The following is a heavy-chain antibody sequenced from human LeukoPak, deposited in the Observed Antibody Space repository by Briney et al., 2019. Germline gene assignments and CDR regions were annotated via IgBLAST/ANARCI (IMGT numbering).Heavy chain of an antibody. J-gene: IGHJ4*02. D-gene: IGHD5-18*01. V-gene: IGHV1-2*02. CDR3: ARDTAYYFDY. CDR2: INPNSGGT. CDR1: GYTFTGYY. Sequence: ASVKVSCESSGYTFTGYYMHWVRQAPGQGLEWMGWINPNSGGTNYAQKFQGRVTMTRDTSISTVYMELSRLRSDDTAVYYCARDTAYYFDYWGQGTLVTVSS.